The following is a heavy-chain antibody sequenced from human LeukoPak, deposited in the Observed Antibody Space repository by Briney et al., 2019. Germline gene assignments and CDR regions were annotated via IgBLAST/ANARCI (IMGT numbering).Heavy chain of an antibody. Sequence: GGSLRLSCAASGFTVSSNYMSWVRQAPGKGLEGVSVIYSGGSTYYADSGKCRFPISRDNSKNTLYLQMNSLRAEDTAVYSCARGAAWEKFDYWGQGTLVTVST. D-gene: IGHD1-26*01. CDR2: IYSGGST. J-gene: IGHJ4*02. V-gene: IGHV3-53*01. CDR1: GFTVSSNY. CDR3: ARGAAWEKFDY.